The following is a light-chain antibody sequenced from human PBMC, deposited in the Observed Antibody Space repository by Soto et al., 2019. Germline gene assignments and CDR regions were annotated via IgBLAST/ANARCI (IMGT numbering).Light chain of an antibody. CDR1: QSVRSS. Sequence: EIVLTQSPDTLSLSPRERATLSCRASQSVRSSLAWYQQKPGQAPRLLIYDADNRTTGIPARFSGSGSETGFALTISCVEPEDVAANYCQQRSSWPPEVTFGPGTKVDIK. V-gene: IGKV3-11*01. J-gene: IGKJ3*01. CDR3: QQRSSWPPEVT. CDR2: DAD.